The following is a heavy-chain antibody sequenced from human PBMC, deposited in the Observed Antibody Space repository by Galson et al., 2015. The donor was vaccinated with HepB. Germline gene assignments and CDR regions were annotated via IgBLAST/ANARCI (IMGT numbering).Heavy chain of an antibody. J-gene: IGHJ6*03. CDR3: ARELVVVPAAWDSYYHYYMDV. Sequence: SVKVSCKASGGTFSTYTINWVRQAPGQGLEWMGGIIPIFGTAKYAQKFQGRVTITADESTSTVYMELSSLRSEDTAVYYCARELVVVPAAWDSYYHYYMDVWGKGTTVTVSS. CDR1: GGTFSTYT. D-gene: IGHD2-2*01. CDR2: IIPIFGTA. V-gene: IGHV1-69*13.